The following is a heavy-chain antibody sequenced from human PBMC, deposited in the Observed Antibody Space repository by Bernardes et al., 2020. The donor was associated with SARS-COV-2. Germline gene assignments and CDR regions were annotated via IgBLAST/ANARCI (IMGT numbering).Heavy chain of an antibody. CDR1: GGSISAYY. CDR3: ARVRRPVYCSGGSCYSGGSRTFDY. D-gene: IGHD2-15*01. J-gene: IGHJ4*02. V-gene: IGHV4-59*01. CDR2: LYYTGST. Sequence: SETLSLTCTVSGGSISAYYWSWFRQPPGKGLEWIGYLYYTGSTNYNPSLQSRVTISVDTSKNQFSLKLSSVTAADTAVYYCARVRRPVYCSGGSCYSGGSRTFDYWGQGTLVTVSS.